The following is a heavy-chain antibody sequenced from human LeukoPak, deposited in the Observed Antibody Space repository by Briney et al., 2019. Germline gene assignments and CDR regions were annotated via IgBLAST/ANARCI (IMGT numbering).Heavy chain of an antibody. V-gene: IGHV5-51*01. Sequence: GESLKISCKGSGYSFTSYWIGWVRQMPGKGLEWMGIIHPGDSDTRYSSSFQGQVTISADKSISTAYLQWSSLKASDTAMYYCARQWLVEENWLDPWGQGTLVTVSS. CDR1: GYSFTSYW. CDR3: ARQWLVEENWLDP. J-gene: IGHJ5*02. D-gene: IGHD6-19*01. CDR2: IHPGDSDT.